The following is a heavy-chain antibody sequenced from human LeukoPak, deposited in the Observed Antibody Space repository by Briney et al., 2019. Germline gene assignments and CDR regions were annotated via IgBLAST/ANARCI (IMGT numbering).Heavy chain of an antibody. CDR1: GFTFSSRG. D-gene: IGHD6-19*01. Sequence: GGSLRLSCVVSGFTFSSRGMNWVRQAPGKGLEWVSGISGSGGRTDYADSVEGRFTISRDNSKSTLYLQMNSLRAEDTAVYYCANWATSSDWKGPFDYWGQGTLVIVSS. J-gene: IGHJ4*02. CDR3: ANWATSSDWKGPFDY. V-gene: IGHV3-23*01. CDR2: ISGSGGRT.